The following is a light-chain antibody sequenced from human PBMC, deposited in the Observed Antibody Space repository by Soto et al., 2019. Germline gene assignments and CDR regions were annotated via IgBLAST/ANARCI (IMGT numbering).Light chain of an antibody. Sequence: DIQMTQSPSSLSASVGDRVTITCRASESISRHLNWYQQKPGKAPNLLIYAACTLQNGVPSRFSGSGSGTDFTLTISSLQPEDFATYYCQQSYSTLSISFGQGTRLEIK. CDR2: AAC. V-gene: IGKV1-39*01. CDR1: ESISRH. J-gene: IGKJ5*01. CDR3: QQSYSTLSIS.